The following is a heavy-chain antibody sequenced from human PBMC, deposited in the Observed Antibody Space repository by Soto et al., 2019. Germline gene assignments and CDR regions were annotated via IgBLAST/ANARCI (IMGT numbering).Heavy chain of an antibody. J-gene: IGHJ4*02. CDR3: AHAYGGRSLY. V-gene: IGHV2-5*02. CDR2: IYWDDSK. D-gene: IGHD1-26*01. Sequence: QITLKESGPTLVKPTQTLTLTCNFSGFSLTTDRVGVGWIRQPPGEALEWLAVIYWDDSKTYRPSLESRLTITKDTSKNQVALTMTNMDSLDTATYYCAHAYGGRSLYWGQGTLVTVSS. CDR1: GFSLTTDRVG.